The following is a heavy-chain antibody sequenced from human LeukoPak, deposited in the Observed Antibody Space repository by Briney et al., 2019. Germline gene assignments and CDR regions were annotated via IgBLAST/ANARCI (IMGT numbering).Heavy chain of an antibody. CDR3: ARTRRVAAGTGYYFDY. CDR1: GYTFTSYA. CDR2: INAGNGNT. D-gene: IGHD6-13*01. Sequence: ASVKVSCKASGYTFTSYAMHWVRQAPGQRLEWMGWINAGNGNTKYSQKFQGRVTITRDTSASTAYMELSSLRSEDTAVYYCARTRRVAAGTGYYFDYWGQGTLVTVSS. J-gene: IGHJ4*02. V-gene: IGHV1-3*01.